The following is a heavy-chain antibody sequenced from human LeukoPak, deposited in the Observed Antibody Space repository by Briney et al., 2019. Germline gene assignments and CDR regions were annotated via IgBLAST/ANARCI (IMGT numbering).Heavy chain of an antibody. D-gene: IGHD3-9*01. J-gene: IGHJ4*02. CDR3: ARDNGHWLALDY. Sequence: PGGSLRLSCAASGFTFSSYEMNWVRQAPGKGLEWVSYISRSGSTIYYADSVKGRFTISRDNAKNSLDLQMNSLRAEDTAVYYCARDNGHWLALDYWGQGTLVTVSS. CDR2: ISRSGSTI. CDR1: GFTFSSYE. V-gene: IGHV3-48*03.